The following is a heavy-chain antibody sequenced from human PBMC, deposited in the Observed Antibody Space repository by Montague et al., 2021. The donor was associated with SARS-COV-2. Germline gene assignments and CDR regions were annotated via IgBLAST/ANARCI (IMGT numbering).Heavy chain of an antibody. V-gene: IGHV6-1*01. D-gene: IGHD2/OR15-2a*01. J-gene: IGHJ5*01. Sequence: CAISGDSVSRNSAAWNWIRQSPSRGLEWLGRTYYRSKWYNDYAVSVKSRITINPDTSKNQISLQLNSVTPEDTAVYYCVGGNLWFDSWGRGTLVTVSS. CDR2: TYYRSKWYN. CDR3: VGGNLWFDS. CDR1: GDSVSRNSAA.